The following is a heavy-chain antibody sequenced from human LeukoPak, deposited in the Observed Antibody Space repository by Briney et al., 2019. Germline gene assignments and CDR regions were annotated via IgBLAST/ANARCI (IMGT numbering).Heavy chain of an antibody. V-gene: IGHV3-21*03. J-gene: IGHJ6*02. CDR2: ISSSSSYM. CDR1: GFTFSSYT. Sequence: GGSLRLSCAASGFTFSSYTMNWVRQAPGKGLEWVSSISSSSSYMYYADSVKGRFTISRDNAKNSLYPQMNSLRAEDTAVYYCARDRDVPAIGMDVWGQGATVTVSS. CDR3: ARDRDVPAIGMDV.